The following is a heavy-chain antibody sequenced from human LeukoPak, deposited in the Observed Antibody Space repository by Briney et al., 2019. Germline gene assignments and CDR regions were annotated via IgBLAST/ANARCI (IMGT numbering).Heavy chain of an antibody. CDR3: ARGIVVVPAAAYEGYYYYMDV. CDR1: GYSISSGYY. CDR2: IYYSGST. V-gene: IGHV4-38-2*01. J-gene: IGHJ6*03. Sequence: SETLSLTCAVSGYSISSGYYWGWIRQPPGKGLEWIGYIYYSGSTYYNPSLKSRVTMSVDTSKNQFSLKLSSVTAADTAVYYCARGIVVVPAAAYEGYYYYMDVWGKGTTVTVSS. D-gene: IGHD2-2*01.